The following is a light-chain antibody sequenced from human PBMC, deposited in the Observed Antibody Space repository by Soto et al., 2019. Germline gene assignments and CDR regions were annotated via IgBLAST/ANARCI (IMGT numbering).Light chain of an antibody. V-gene: IGKV3-15*01. J-gene: IGKJ2*01. CDR1: QSVSSN. CDR3: EQYNEWPPYT. CDR2: GAS. Sequence: EIVMTQSPATLSVLPGERVTLSCRASQSVSSNLAWYQQKPGQAPRLLIYGASTRATGIPARFSGSGSGTEFTLAISRLQSEDFAVYYCEQYNEWPPYTFGQGTKLEL.